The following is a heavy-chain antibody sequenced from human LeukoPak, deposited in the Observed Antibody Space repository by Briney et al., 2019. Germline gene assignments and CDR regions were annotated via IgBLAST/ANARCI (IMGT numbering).Heavy chain of an antibody. CDR3: ATVRTTWYVEN. V-gene: IGHV3-23*01. CDR2: ISGSGGST. CDR1: GFTFSSYA. J-gene: IGHJ4*02. D-gene: IGHD1-26*01. Sequence: GGSLRLSCAASGFTFSSYAMSWVRQAPGKGLEGVSAISGSGGSTYYADSVKGRFTISRDNSKNTLYLQMNSPRAEDTAVYYCATVRTTWYVENWGQGTLVTVSS.